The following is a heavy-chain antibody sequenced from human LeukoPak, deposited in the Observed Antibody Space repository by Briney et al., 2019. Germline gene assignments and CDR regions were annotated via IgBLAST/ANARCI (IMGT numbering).Heavy chain of an antibody. Sequence: GGSLRISCAASGFTFSSYAMHWVRQAPGKGLEYVSAISSNGGSTYYANSVKGRFTISRDNSKNTLYLQMGSLRAEDMAVYYCARVYSSGWYWWGAFDYWGQGTLVTVSS. CDR1: GFTFSSYA. CDR2: ISSNGGST. J-gene: IGHJ4*02. D-gene: IGHD6-19*01. V-gene: IGHV3-64*01. CDR3: ARVYSSGWYWWGAFDY.